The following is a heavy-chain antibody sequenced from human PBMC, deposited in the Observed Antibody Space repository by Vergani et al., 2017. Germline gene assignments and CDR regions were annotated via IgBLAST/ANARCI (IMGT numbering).Heavy chain of an antibody. J-gene: IGHJ6*02. CDR3: AKKGGSLYYYGVDV. V-gene: IGHV3-30*02. Sequence: QEQLLQSGGGVVQPGGSLRLSCIGSGYTFGHFDMHWVRQAPGKGLAWVAFIRYDGSNPQYIDSVKGRFTISRDNSKDTLFLQMNGLRPEDTGTYFCAKKGGSLYYYGVDVLGQGTTITGSS. CDR2: IRYDGSNP. CDR1: GYTFGHFD. D-gene: IGHD1-26*01.